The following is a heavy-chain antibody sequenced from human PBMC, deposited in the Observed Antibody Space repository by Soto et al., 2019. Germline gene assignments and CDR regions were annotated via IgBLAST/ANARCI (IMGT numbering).Heavy chain of an antibody. V-gene: IGHV3-23*01. D-gene: IGHD3-3*01. CDR3: AKGITIFGVPPPNDWFDR. CDR2: ISGSGGST. J-gene: IGHJ5*02. Sequence: GGSLRLSCAASGFTLSSYAMSWVRQAPGKGLEWVSAISGSGGSTYYADSVKGRFTISRDNSKNTLYLQMNSLRAEDTAVYYCAKGITIFGVPPPNDWFDRWGKETL. CDR1: GFTLSSYA.